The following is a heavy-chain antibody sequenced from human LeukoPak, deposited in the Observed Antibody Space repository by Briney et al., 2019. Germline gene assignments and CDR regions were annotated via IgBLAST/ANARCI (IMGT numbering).Heavy chain of an antibody. V-gene: IGHV4-38-2*02. J-gene: IGHJ6*03. CDR1: GYSISSGYY. Sequence: SETLSLTCTVSGYSISSGYYWGLIRQPPGKGLEWIGSIYHSGSTNYNPSPKSRVTISVDKSKNQFSLKLSSVTAADTAVYYCASGTRLGDSSGYTYYYYYYYMDVWGKGTTVTVSS. CDR2: IYHSGST. CDR3: ASGTRLGDSSGYTYYYYYYYMDV. D-gene: IGHD3-22*01.